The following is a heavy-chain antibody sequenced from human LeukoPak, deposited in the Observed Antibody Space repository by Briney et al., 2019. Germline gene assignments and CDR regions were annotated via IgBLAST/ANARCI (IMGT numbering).Heavy chain of an antibody. CDR1: GFTFSSYG. J-gene: IGHJ4*02. Sequence: GGSLRLSCAASGFTFSSYGMHWVRQAPGKGLEWVAFIRYDGSNKYYADSVKGRFTISRDNSKNTLYLQMNSLRAEDTAVYYCARGAYYYDSSGYYAYYWGQGTLVTVSS. V-gene: IGHV3-30*02. CDR3: ARGAYYYDSSGYYAYY. D-gene: IGHD3-22*01. CDR2: IRYDGSNK.